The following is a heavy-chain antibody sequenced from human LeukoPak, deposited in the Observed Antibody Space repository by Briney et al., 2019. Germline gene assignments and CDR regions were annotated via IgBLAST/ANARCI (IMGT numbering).Heavy chain of an antibody. Sequence: SVKVSCKASGGTFSSYAISWVRQAPGQGLEWMGGIIPIFGTANYAQKFQGRVTITADESTSTAYMELSSLRSEDTAVYYCARDRGSGYYYLYFDYWGQGTLVTVSS. CDR2: IIPIFGTA. D-gene: IGHD3-22*01. J-gene: IGHJ4*02. CDR1: GGTFSSYA. V-gene: IGHV1-69*13. CDR3: ARDRGSGYYYLYFDY.